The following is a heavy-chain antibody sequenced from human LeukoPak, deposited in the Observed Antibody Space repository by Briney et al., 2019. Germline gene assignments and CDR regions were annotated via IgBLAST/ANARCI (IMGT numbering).Heavy chain of an antibody. CDR1: GFTVSSNL. CDR3: STDPRLLIY. V-gene: IGHV3-53*01. D-gene: IGHD2-8*01. CDR2: IYSGDST. J-gene: IGHJ4*01. Sequence: GGSLRLSCEVSGFTVSSNLMSWVRQAPGKGLDWVSVIYSGDSTYYADSVKGRFIISRDNSNNMVYLQMNSLRPEDTALYYCSTDPRLLIYWGHGTLVTVSS.